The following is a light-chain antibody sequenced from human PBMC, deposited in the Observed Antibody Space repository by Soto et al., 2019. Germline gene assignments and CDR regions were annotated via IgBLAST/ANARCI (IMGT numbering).Light chain of an antibody. Sequence: DIQLTQSPSFLSASVGDRVTITCRASRGIRSYLAWYQQKPGKAPKLLIYAASTLQSGVPSRFSGSGSGTEFTLSIFSLLPEDFSTYYCQQLNSYPFTFGGGTKVDIK. V-gene: IGKV1-9*01. CDR3: QQLNSYPFT. J-gene: IGKJ4*01. CDR2: AAS. CDR1: RGIRSY.